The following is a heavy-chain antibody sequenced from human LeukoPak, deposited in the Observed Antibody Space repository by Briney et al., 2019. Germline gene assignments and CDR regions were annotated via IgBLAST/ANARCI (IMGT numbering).Heavy chain of an antibody. V-gene: IGHV4-39*01. J-gene: IGHJ2*01. CDR1: GGSISSSSYY. Sequence: SETLSLTCTVSGGSISSSSYYWGWIRQPPGKGLEWIGSIYYSGSTYYNPSLKSRVTISVDTSKNQFSLKLSSVTAADTAVYYCARPQGPQWPPTYYWYFDLWGRGTLVTVSS. CDR2: IYYSGST. CDR3: ARPQGPQWPPTYYWYFDL. D-gene: IGHD6-19*01.